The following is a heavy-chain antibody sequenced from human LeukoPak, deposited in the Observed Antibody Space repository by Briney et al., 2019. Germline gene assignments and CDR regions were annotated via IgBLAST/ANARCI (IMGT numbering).Heavy chain of an antibody. CDR2: IYSGGST. J-gene: IGHJ4*02. CDR1: GFTFSSYA. CDR3: ARTQMVRGVITSPNYFDY. V-gene: IGHV3-53*01. Sequence: GSLRLSCAASGFTFSSYAMHWVRQAPGKGLEWVSVIYSGGSTYYADSVKGRFTISRDNSKNTLYLQMNSLRAEDTAVYYCARTQMVRGVITSPNYFDYWGQGTLVTVSS. D-gene: IGHD3-10*01.